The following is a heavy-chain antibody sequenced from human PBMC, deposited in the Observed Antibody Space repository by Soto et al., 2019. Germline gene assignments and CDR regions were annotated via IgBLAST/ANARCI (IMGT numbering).Heavy chain of an antibody. Sequence: QVQLQESGPGLVKPSETLSLTCTVSGGSISSYYWSWIRQPPGKGLEWIGYIYYSGSTNYNPSLKSRVTISVDTSKNQFSRKLSSVTAADTAVYYCARSTTKYGMDVWGQGTTVTVSS. CDR2: IYYSGST. J-gene: IGHJ6*02. V-gene: IGHV4-59*08. CDR1: GGSISSYY. D-gene: IGHD1-1*01. CDR3: ARSTTKYGMDV.